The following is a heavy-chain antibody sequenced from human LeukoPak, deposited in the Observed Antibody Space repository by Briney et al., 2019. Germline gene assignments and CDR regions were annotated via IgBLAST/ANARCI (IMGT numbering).Heavy chain of an antibody. V-gene: IGHV4-39*07. CDR1: GGSISSSSYY. CDR3: AREMVGHGGIADPYYFDY. J-gene: IGHJ4*02. Sequence: SETLSLTCTVSGGSISSSSYYWGWIRQPPGKGLEWIGSIYYSGSTYYNPSLKSRVTISVDRSKNQFSLKLSSVTAADTAVYYCAREMVGHGGIADPYYFDYWGQGTLVTVSS. D-gene: IGHD4-23*01. CDR2: IYYSGST.